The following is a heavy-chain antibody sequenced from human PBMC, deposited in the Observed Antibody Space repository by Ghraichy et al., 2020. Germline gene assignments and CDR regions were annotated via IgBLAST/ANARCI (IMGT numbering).Heavy chain of an antibody. CDR3: AREPRDYYDSSGYWGTYYYYYYMDV. CDR2: TYYRSKWYN. Sequence: TLSLTCTISGDSVSSNSAAWNWIRQSPSRGLEWLGRTYYRSKWYNDYAVSVKSRITINPDTSKNQFSLQLNSVTPEDTAVYYCAREPRDYYDSSGYWGTYYYYYYMDVWGKGTTVTVSS. J-gene: IGHJ6*03. V-gene: IGHV6-1*01. D-gene: IGHD3-22*01. CDR1: GDSVSSNSAA.